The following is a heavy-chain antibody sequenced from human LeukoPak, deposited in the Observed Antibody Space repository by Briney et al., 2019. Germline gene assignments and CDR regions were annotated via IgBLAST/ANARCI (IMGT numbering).Heavy chain of an antibody. V-gene: IGHV4-59*04. CDR1: GGSISSYY. CDR2: IYHSGST. D-gene: IGHD3-10*01. J-gene: IGHJ4*02. Sequence: SETLSLTCTVSGGSISSYYWSWIRQPPGKGLEWIGSIYHSGSTYYNPSLKSRVTISVDTSKNQFSLKLSSVTAADTAVYYCVAVTGYGSGSYRDYWGQGTLVTVSS. CDR3: VAVTGYGSGSYRDY.